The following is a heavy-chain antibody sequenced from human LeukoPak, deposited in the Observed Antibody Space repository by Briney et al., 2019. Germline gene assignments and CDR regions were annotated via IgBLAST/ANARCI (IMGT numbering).Heavy chain of an antibody. CDR1: GFTFSSYG. Sequence: GGSLRLSCAASGFTFSSYGMHWVRQAPGKGLEWVAFIRYDGSNKYYADSVKGRFTISRDNAKNTLYLQMSSLRAEDTAVYYCARVLTGSWDWFDPWGQGTLVTVSS. CDR3: ARVLTGSWDWFDP. CDR2: IRYDGSNK. J-gene: IGHJ5*02. V-gene: IGHV3-30*02. D-gene: IGHD2-8*02.